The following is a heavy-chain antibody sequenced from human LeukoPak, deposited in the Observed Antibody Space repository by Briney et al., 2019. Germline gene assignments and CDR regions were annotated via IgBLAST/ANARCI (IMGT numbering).Heavy chain of an antibody. CDR1: GFTFSSYE. V-gene: IGHV3-48*03. Sequence: GGSLRLSCAASGFTFSSYEMNWVRQAPGKGLGWVSYISSSGKTRYYAYTLKGRFTISIDNAKNSLYSQMNTRRAEDTAVYYCASAHYYDSSGLDFWGQGTLVSVSS. CDR2: ISSSGKTR. CDR3: ASAHYYDSSGLDF. D-gene: IGHD3-22*01. J-gene: IGHJ4*02.